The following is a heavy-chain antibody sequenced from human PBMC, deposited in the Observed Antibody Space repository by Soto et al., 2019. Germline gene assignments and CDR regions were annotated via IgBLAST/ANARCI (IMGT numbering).Heavy chain of an antibody. CDR1: GYTFTSYG. CDR2: ISAYNGNT. CDR3: ARDYGGIASSREGGNWFDP. D-gene: IGHD6-13*01. Sequence: GASVKVSCKASGYTFTSYGISWVRQAPGQGLEWMGWISAYNGNTNYAQKLQGRVTMTTDTSTSTVYMELRSLRSDDTAVYYCARDYGGIASSREGGNWFDPWGQGTLVTVSS. V-gene: IGHV1-18*04. J-gene: IGHJ5*02.